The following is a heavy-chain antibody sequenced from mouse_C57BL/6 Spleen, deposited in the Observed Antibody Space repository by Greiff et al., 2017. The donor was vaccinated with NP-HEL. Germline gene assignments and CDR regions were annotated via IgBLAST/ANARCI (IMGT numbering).Heavy chain of an antibody. V-gene: IGHV5-9*01. CDR3: ARQKGTVLDY. Sequence: DVMLVESGGGLVKPGGSLKLSCAASGFTFSSYTMSWVRQTPEKRLEWVATISGGGGNTYYPDSVKGRFTISRDNAKNTLYLQMSSLRSEDTALYYCARQKGTVLDYWGQGTTLTVSS. CDR1: GFTFSSYT. J-gene: IGHJ2*01. CDR2: ISGGGGNT. D-gene: IGHD2-14*01.